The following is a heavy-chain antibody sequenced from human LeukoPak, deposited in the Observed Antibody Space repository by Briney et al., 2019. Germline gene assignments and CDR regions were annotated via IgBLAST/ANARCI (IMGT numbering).Heavy chain of an antibody. Sequence: SETLSPTCTVSGGSISSYYWSWIRQPPGKGLEWIGYIYYSGSTNYNPSLKSRVTISVDTSKNQFSLKLSSVTAADTAVYYCARLLSGDTVDYWGQGTLVTVSS. V-gene: IGHV4-59*01. CDR3: ARLLSGDTVDY. CDR2: IYYSGST. J-gene: IGHJ4*02. CDR1: GGSISSYY. D-gene: IGHD2-21*01.